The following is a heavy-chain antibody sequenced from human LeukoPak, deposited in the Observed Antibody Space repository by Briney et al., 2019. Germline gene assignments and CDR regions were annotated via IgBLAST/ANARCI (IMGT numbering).Heavy chain of an antibody. CDR1: GYTFTGYY. CDR3: ARDKGSAAGTLDY. Sequence: ASVKVSCKASGYTFTGYYMHWVRQAPGQGLEWMGWINPNSGGTNYARKFQGRVTMTRDTSISTAYMELSRLRSDDTAVYYCARDKGSAAGTLDYWGQGTLVTVSS. D-gene: IGHD6-13*01. V-gene: IGHV1-2*02. CDR2: INPNSGGT. J-gene: IGHJ4*02.